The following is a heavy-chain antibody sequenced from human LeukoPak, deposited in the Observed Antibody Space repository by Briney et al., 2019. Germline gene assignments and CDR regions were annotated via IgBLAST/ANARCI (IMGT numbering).Heavy chain of an antibody. Sequence: SVKVSCKASGGTFSSYAISWVRQAPGQGLEWMGRIIPILGIANYAQKLQGRVTITADKSTSTAYMELSSLRSEDTAVYYCAREREVAGFDYWGQGTLVTVSS. CDR3: AREREVAGFDY. J-gene: IGHJ4*02. D-gene: IGHD6-19*01. CDR2: IIPILGIA. V-gene: IGHV1-69*04. CDR1: GGTFSSYA.